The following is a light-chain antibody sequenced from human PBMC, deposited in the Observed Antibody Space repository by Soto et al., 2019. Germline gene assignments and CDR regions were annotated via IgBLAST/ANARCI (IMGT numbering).Light chain of an antibody. CDR2: AAS. CDR1: QSISSY. Sequence: DIQMTQSPSSLSASVGDRVTITCRASQSISSYLNWYQQKPGKAPKLLIYAASSLQSGVPSRFSGSGSGTDFTLTISSLQPDDFATYYCQQSYSTPNTFGGGTKVEIK. J-gene: IGKJ4*01. V-gene: IGKV1-39*01. CDR3: QQSYSTPNT.